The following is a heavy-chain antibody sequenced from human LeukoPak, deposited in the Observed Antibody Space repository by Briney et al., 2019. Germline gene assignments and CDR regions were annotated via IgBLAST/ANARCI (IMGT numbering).Heavy chain of an antibody. V-gene: IGHV3-30*04. Sequence: QPGGSLRLSCAASGFTFSSYAMHWVRQAPGKGLEWVAVIWLDGSDKYYADSVRGRLTISRDNSKNTLYLQMNSLRTEDTAVYYCARDPTTRSNQPQYYLDYWGQGTLVTVSS. D-gene: IGHD4-17*01. CDR2: IWLDGSDK. CDR3: ARDPTTRSNQPQYYLDY. CDR1: GFTFSSYA. J-gene: IGHJ4*02.